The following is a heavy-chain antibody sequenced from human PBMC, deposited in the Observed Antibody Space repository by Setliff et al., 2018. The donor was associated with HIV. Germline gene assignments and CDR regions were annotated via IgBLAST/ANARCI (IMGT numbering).Heavy chain of an antibody. CDR3: ARDATRGGDFDF. V-gene: IGHV3-7*01. CDR2: IKEDGSET. D-gene: IGHD1-26*01. CDR1: GFTFSNFW. Sequence: GGSLRLSCATSGFTFSNFWMTWVRQAPGKGLEWVANIKEDGSETFYVDSVKGRFTMSRDSAKNLVYLEMNSLKVEDTAVYYCARDATRGGDFDFWGQGTLVTVSS. J-gene: IGHJ4*02.